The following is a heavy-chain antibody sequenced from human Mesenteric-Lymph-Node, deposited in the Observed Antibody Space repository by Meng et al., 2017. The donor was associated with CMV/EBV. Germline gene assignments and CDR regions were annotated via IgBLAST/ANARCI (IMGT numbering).Heavy chain of an antibody. J-gene: IGHJ4*02. Sequence: ASMKVSCKASGYTFTSYYMSWVRQAPGQGLEWMGWINPNTGGTDYAQNFQGRVTMTRDTSISTVYMELRDLRSDDAAIYYCARGVDYWGQGTLVTVSS. CDR2: INPNTGGT. V-gene: IGHV1-2*02. CDR1: GYTFTSYY. CDR3: ARGVDY.